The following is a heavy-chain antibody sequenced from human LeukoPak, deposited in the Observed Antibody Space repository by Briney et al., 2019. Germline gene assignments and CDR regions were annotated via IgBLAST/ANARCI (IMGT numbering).Heavy chain of an antibody. J-gene: IGHJ4*02. D-gene: IGHD6-13*01. Sequence: GGSLRLSCAASGFTFGNFAMSWVRQAPGKGLEWVSTISGSGTNTYYSGSVKGRFTISRDNSKNTLYLQMNSLRAEDTAVYYCAKDVLAAAGYYFDYWGQGTLVTVSS. CDR3: AKDVLAAAGYYFDY. CDR1: GFTFGNFA. V-gene: IGHV3-23*01. CDR2: ISGSGTNT.